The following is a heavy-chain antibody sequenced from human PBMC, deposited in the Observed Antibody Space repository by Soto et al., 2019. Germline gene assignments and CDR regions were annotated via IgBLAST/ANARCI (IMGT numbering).Heavy chain of an antibody. V-gene: IGHV1-18*01. D-gene: IGHD3-16*01. CDR1: GYTFTSYG. CDR3: AHTRSIVHWGFAAHQANYSYYAIGV. CDR2: ISAYNGNT. J-gene: IGHJ6*03. Sequence: ASVKVACNASGYTFTSYGISWVRQAPGQELEWMGWISAYNGNTNYAQKLQGRVTMTTDTSTSTAYMELRSLRSDDTAVYYCAHTRSIVHWGFAAHQANYSYYAIGVWGKGTTVTV.